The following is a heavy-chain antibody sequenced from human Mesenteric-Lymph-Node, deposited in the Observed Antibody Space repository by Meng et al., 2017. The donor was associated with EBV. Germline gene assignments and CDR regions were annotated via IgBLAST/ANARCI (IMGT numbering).Heavy chain of an antibody. J-gene: IGHJ5*02. V-gene: IGHV4-4*02. D-gene: IGHD1-14*01. CDR1: GGSITSSNW. Sequence: QVQLQASGPGLVKSSGTLSLTCAGSGGSITSSNWWTWVRQPPGKGLEWIGEIYHIGSTNYNPSLKTRVSISVDRSKNQFSLNLTSVTAADTAVYYCAKVMDSGTWLDPWGQGSLVTVSS. CDR3: AKVMDSGTWLDP. CDR2: IYHIGST.